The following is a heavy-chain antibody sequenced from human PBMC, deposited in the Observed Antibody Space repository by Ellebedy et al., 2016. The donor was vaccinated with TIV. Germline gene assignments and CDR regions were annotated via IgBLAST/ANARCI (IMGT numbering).Heavy chain of an antibody. J-gene: IGHJ6*02. CDR2: IDPGDSYT. CDR1: GYSFTTYW. D-gene: IGHD4-17*01. Sequence: PGGSLRLSCKGSGYSFTTYWITWVRQMPGKGLEWMGRIDPGDSYTNYSPSFQGHVTISADKSISTAYLQWSSLKASDTAMYYCARRATVTTDYHYYAMDVWGQGTTVTVSS. V-gene: IGHV5-10-1*01. CDR3: ARRATVTTDYHYYAMDV.